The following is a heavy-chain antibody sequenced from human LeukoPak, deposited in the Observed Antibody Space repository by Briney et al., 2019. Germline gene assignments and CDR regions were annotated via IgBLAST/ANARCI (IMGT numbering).Heavy chain of an antibody. CDR2: IYHSGRT. J-gene: IGHJ4*02. V-gene: IGHV4-30-2*01. CDR3: ARGYGTFDF. Sequence: SQCLSLTCAVSGGSINSGGYSWGWIRQPPGKGLEWMGYIYHSGRTYYNPPLKSRVTMSADMSKNHFSLKLNSVTAADTAVYYCARGYGTFDFWGQGIPVTLSS. CDR1: GGSINSGGYS. D-gene: IGHD3-16*01.